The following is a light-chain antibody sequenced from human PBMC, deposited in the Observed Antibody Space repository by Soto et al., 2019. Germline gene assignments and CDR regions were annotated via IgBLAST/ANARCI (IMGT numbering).Light chain of an antibody. CDR3: QHYGGSPPRYT. J-gene: IGKJ2*01. CDR2: GAS. V-gene: IGKV3-20*01. Sequence: EIVLTQSPATLSLSPGERATLSCRASQSVSSNYLAWYQQRPGQAPRLVISGASSRAAAIPDRFSGSGSGTDFTLTISRLEPEDFAVYYCQHYGGSPPRYTFGQGTKLEIK. CDR1: QSVSSNY.